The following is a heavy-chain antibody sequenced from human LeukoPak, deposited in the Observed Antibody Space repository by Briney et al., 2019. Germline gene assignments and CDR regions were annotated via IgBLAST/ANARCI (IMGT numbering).Heavy chain of an antibody. J-gene: IGHJ4*02. CDR1: GFTFSSYG. CDR3: ARARGYCSSTSCYYFDY. CDR2: ISSSSSYI. Sequence: SGGSLRLSCAASGFTFSSYGMNWVRQAPGKGLEWVSSISSSSSYIYYADSVKGRFTISRDNAKNSLYLQMNSLRAEDTAVYYCARARGYCSSTSCYYFDYWGQGTLVTVSS. D-gene: IGHD2-2*01. V-gene: IGHV3-21*01.